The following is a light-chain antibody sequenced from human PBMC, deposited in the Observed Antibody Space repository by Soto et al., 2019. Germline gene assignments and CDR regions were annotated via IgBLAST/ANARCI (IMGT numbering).Light chain of an antibody. CDR2: EVT. Sequence: QSALTQPASVSGSPEQSITISCTGTSNDVGKYDLVSWYQQRPGKAPKLMIYEVTKRPSGVSYRFSGSKSGNTASLTISGLQAEEEADYYCCSYAGSSNVVFGGGTQLTVL. J-gene: IGLJ2*01. CDR3: CSYAGSSNVV. CDR1: SNDVGKYDL. V-gene: IGLV2-23*02.